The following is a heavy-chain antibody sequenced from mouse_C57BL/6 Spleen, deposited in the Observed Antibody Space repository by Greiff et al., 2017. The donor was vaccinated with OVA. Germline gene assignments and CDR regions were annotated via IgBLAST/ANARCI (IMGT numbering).Heavy chain of an antibody. CDR1: GYSITSGYY. CDR2: ISYDGSN. D-gene: IGHD4-1*01. J-gene: IGHJ2*01. CDR3: ERKLGGGSYFDY. V-gene: IGHV3-6*01. Sequence: EVKLQESGPGLVKPSQSLSLTCSVTGYSITSGYYWNWIRQFPGNKLEWMGYISYDGSNNYNPSLKNRISITRDTSKNQFFLKLNSVTTEDTATYYCERKLGGGSYFDYWGQGTTLTVSS.